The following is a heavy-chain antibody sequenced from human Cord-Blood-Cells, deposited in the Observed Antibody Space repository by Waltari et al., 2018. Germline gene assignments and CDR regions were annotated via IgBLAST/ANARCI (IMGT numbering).Heavy chain of an antibody. J-gene: IGHJ4*02. D-gene: IGHD6-13*01. CDR2: ISWKSGSI. V-gene: IGHV3-9*01. CDR3: AKAASSSFDY. CDR1: GFTFDDYA. Sequence: EVQLVESGGGLVQPGRSLRLSCAASGFTFDDYAMHWVRQAPGKGLEWVSGISWKSGSIGYADSVKGRFTISRDNAKNSLYLQMNSLRAEDTALYYCAKAASSSFDYWGQGTLVTVSS.